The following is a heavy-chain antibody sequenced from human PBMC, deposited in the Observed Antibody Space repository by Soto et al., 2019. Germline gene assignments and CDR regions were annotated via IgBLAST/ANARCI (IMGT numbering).Heavy chain of an antibody. CDR1: GFIFSTHV. D-gene: IGHD2-15*01. J-gene: IGHJ3*02. CDR2: MWLDGSEK. Sequence: SLSLSCAASGFIFSTHVMHWLRQAPGKGLEWVALMWLDGSEKYYGDSVKGRFTISRDNSKNTLYLQMNSLSAEDTAVYYCARLYCSADSCYSGGAFDIRGQGTMVTVSS. V-gene: IGHV3-33*01. CDR3: ARLYCSADSCYSGGAFDI.